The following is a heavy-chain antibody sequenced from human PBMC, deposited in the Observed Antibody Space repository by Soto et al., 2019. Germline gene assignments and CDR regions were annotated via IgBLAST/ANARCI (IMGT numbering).Heavy chain of an antibody. CDR2: IYSGGST. J-gene: IGHJ6*02. Sequence: EVQLVETGGGLIQPGGSLRLSCAASGFTVSSNYMSWVRQAPGKGLEWVSVIYSGGSTSYADSVKGRFTISRDNSKNTLYHQMNSLRAEDTAVYYCARYLVGVDPYYYYGMDVWGQGTTVTVSS. CDR3: ARYLVGVDPYYYYGMDV. CDR1: GFTVSSNY. V-gene: IGHV3-53*02. D-gene: IGHD5-12*01.